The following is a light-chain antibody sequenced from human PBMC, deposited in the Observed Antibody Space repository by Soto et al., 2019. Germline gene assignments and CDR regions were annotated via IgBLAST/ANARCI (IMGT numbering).Light chain of an antibody. CDR2: GAS. CDR1: QSVSSSY. CDR3: QQYGSSPWT. Sequence: EMVFTQSPGTLSLSPGERATLSCRASQSVSSSYLAWYQQKPGPAPRLLIYGASSRATGIPDRFSGSGSGTDFTLPISTLEPEDFAVYYCQQYGSSPWTFGQGTKVDIK. V-gene: IGKV3-20*01. J-gene: IGKJ1*01.